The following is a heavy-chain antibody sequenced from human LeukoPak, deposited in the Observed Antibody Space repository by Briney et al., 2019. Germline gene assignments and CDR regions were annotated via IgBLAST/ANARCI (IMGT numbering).Heavy chain of an antibody. CDR1: GFTFSTYR. D-gene: IGHD5-12*01. Sequence: PGRSLRLPCAASGFTFSTYRMHWVRQALGKGLEWVAVISYDGSNKYYADSVKGRFTISRDNSKNTLYLQMNSLRAEDTAVYYCARDQIIVATILDYYYGMDVWGQGTTVTVSS. V-gene: IGHV3-30-3*01. CDR3: ARDQIIVATILDYYYGMDV. CDR2: ISYDGSNK. J-gene: IGHJ6*02.